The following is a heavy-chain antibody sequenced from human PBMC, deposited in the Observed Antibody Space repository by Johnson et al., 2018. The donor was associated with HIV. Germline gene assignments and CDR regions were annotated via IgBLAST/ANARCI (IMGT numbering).Heavy chain of an antibody. CDR1: GFTFDDYG. J-gene: IGHJ3*02. D-gene: IGHD1-26*01. CDR2: ITWNGGGT. Sequence: EVQLVESGGSMVRPGGSRRLSCAVSGFTFDDYGMSWVRQAPGKGLEWVSGITWNGGGTHSADSAKGRFTISRDNAKNYLYLQMNSLRAEDTALYYCQGDSGSYHGNDAFDIWGQGTMVTVSS. CDR3: QGDSGSYHGNDAFDI. V-gene: IGHV3-20*04.